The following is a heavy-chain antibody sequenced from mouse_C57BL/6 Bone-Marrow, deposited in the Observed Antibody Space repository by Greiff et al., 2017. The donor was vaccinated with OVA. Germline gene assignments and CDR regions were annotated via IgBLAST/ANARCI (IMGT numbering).Heavy chain of an antibody. CDR1: GFSFNTYA. CDR2: IRSKSNNYAT. V-gene: IGHV10-1*01. CDR3: VRHGFHYAMDY. J-gene: IGHJ4*01. Sequence: EVHLVESGGGLVQPKGSLKLSCAASGFSFNTYAMNWVRQAPGKGLEWVASIRSKSNNYATYYADSVKDRFTISRDDSESMLYLQMNNLKTEDTAMYYCVRHGFHYAMDYWGQGTSVTVSS.